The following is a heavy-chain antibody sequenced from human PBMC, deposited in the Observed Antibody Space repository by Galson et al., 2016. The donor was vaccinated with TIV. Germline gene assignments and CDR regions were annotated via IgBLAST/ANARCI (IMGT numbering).Heavy chain of an antibody. D-gene: IGHD1-1*01. CDR3: ARADTWNSPEFDY. Sequence: TLSLTCTVSGASINDYYWHWIRQPAGKGLEWIGRMYSSGSTDYNPSLQSRAAMSEDTAKNQFSLKMISVTAADTAVYYCARADTWNSPEFDYWGQGTLVTVSS. CDR2: MYSSGST. V-gene: IGHV4-4*07. J-gene: IGHJ4*02. CDR1: GASINDYY.